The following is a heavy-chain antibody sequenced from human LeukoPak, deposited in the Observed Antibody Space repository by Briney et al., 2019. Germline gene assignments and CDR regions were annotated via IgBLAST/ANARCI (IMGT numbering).Heavy chain of an antibody. CDR2: IIPIFGTA. Sequence: SVKVSCKVYGGTFSSYAISWVRQAPGQGLEWMGGIIPIFGTANYAQKFQGRVTITTDETTSTAYMELSSLRFEDTSVYYCAKGYSSGWYGIYAFDIWGQGTMVTVSS. CDR1: GGTFSSYA. J-gene: IGHJ3*02. V-gene: IGHV1-69*05. D-gene: IGHD6-19*01. CDR3: AKGYSSGWYGIYAFDI.